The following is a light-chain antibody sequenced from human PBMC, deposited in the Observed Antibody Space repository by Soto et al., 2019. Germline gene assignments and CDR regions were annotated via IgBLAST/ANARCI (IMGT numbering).Light chain of an antibody. J-gene: IGLJ2*01. CDR2: EVS. CDR3: SSYAGSDTWV. V-gene: IGLV2-23*02. CDR1: SSDVGSYNF. Sequence: QSALTQPASVSGSPGQSITISCTGTSSDVGSYNFVSWYQHHPGKAPKLMISEVSKRPSGVSTRFSGSKSGNTASLTISGLQAEDEADYYCSSYAGSDTWVFGGGTKLTVL.